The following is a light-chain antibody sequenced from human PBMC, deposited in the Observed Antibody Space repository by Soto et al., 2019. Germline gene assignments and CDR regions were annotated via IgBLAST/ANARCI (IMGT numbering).Light chain of an antibody. V-gene: IGLV2-14*01. CDR3: ASYTTSDTPFL. J-gene: IGLJ1*01. CDR2: VVS. Sequence: QSALTQPASVSGSPGQSITISCTGTSSDVGTYNYVSWYQQHPDKAPKLIIYVVSNRPSGVSNRFSGSKYGNTDYLTISGLQAEDEAADYCASYTTSDTPFLVGTGTKVTVL. CDR1: SSDVGTYNY.